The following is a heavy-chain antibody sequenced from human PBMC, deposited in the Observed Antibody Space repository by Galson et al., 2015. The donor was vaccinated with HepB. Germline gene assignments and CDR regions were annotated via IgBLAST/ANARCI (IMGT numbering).Heavy chain of an antibody. J-gene: IGHJ3*02. D-gene: IGHD1-26*01. V-gene: IGHV4-59*01. CDR3: ARDGREHAFDI. Sequence: LSLTCTVSGGSISSYYWSWIRQPPGKGLEWIGYIYYSGSTNYNPSLKSRVTISVDTSKNQFSLKLSSVTAADTAVYYCARDGREHAFDIWGQGTMVTVSS. CDR2: IYYSGST. CDR1: GGSISSYY.